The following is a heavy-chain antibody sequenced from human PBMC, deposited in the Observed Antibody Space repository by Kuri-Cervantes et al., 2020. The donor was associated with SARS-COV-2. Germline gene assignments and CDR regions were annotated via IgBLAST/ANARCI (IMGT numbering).Heavy chain of an antibody. CDR3: ARDFWSGYYMSYYFDY. D-gene: IGHD3-3*01. CDR1: GYTFTSYG. V-gene: IGHV1-18*03. J-gene: IGHJ4*02. Sequence: ASVKVSCKASGYTFTSYGISWVRQAPGQGLEWMGWISAYNGNTNYAQKLQGRVTMTTDTSTSTAYMELRSLRSDDMAVYYCARDFWSGYYMSYYFDYRGQGTLVTVSS. CDR2: ISAYNGNT.